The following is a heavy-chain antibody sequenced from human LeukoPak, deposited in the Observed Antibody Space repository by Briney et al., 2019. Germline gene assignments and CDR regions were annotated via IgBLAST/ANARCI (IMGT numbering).Heavy chain of an antibody. D-gene: IGHD3-22*01. J-gene: IGHJ4*02. V-gene: IGHV1-2*03. CDR3: ARVVLSSYYDSSGYPYYFDY. CDR2: INPNSGGT. Sequence: LGASVKVSRKASGYTFTGYYMHWVRQAPGQGLEWMGWINPNSGGTNYAQKFQGRVTMTRDTSISTAYMELSRLRSDDTAVYYCARVVLSSYYDSSGYPYYFDYWGQGTLVTVSS. CDR1: GYTFTGYY.